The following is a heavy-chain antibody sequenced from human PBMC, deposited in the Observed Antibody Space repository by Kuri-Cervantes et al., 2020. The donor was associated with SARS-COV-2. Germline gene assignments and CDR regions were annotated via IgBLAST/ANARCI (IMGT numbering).Heavy chain of an antibody. CDR1: GGSISSGDYY. Sequence: SETLSLTCTVSGGSISSGDYYWSWIRQPAGKGLEWIGRIYTSGSTNYNPSLKSRVTMSVDTSKNQFSLKLSSVTAADTAVYYCARGAYYDFWSGYTKPINDAFDIWGQGTMVTVSS. V-gene: IGHV4-61*02. CDR3: ARGAYYDFWSGYTKPINDAFDI. J-gene: IGHJ3*02. CDR2: IYTSGST. D-gene: IGHD3-3*01.